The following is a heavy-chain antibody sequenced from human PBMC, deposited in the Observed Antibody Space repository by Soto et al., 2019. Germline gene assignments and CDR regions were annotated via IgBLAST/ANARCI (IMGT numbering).Heavy chain of an antibody. D-gene: IGHD4-4*01. CDR2: ISAYNGNT. V-gene: IGHV1-18*01. Sequence: ASVKVSCKASGYTFTSYGISWVRQAPGQGLEWMGWISAYNGNTNYAQKLQGRVTMTTDTSTSTAYMELRSLRSDDTAVYYCARDNGYSTYHYYYYGMDVWGQGTTVTVSS. CDR1: GYTFTSYG. J-gene: IGHJ6*02. CDR3: ARDNGYSTYHYYYYGMDV.